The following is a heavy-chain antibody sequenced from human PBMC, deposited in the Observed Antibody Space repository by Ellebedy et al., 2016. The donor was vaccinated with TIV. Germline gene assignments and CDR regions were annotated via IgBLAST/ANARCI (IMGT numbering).Heavy chain of an antibody. CDR1: GSTFSSYW. Sequence: GESLKISCADSGSTFSSYWMTWVRQPPGKGLEWVANIKQDGRDKYYVDSVRGRFTISRDNAKNSLYLQMNSLTVEDTAVYYCARRYCTISRCFAASWASLEMWGQGTMVTVSS. CDR3: ARRYCTISRCFAASWASLEM. CDR2: IKQDGRDK. J-gene: IGHJ3*02. V-gene: IGHV3-7*01. D-gene: IGHD2-2*01.